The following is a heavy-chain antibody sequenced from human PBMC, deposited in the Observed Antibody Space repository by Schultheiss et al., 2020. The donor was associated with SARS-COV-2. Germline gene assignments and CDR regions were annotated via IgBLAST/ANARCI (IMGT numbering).Heavy chain of an antibody. Sequence: GGSLRLSCAASGFTFSSYSMNWVRQAPGKGLEWVSSISSSSSYIYYADSVEGRFTISRDNAKNSLYLQMNSLRAEDTAVYYCARDSLENGSHFDYWGQGTLVTVSS. CDR3: ARDSLENGSHFDY. J-gene: IGHJ4*02. CDR1: GFTFSSYS. D-gene: IGHD1-1*01. CDR2: ISSSSSYI. V-gene: IGHV3-21*01.